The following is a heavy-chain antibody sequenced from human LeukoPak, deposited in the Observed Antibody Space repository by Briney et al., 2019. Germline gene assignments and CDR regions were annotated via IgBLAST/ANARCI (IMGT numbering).Heavy chain of an antibody. V-gene: IGHV3-30*04. D-gene: IGHD6-13*01. CDR3: ARSDSSSWYYHY. J-gene: IGHJ4*02. Sequence: GGSLRLSCAASGFTFSSYAMHWVRQAPGKGLEWVAVISYDGSNKYYVDSVKGRLTISRDNSKNTLYLQMNSLRAEDTAVYYCARSDSSSWYYHYWGQGTLVTVSS. CDR2: ISYDGSNK. CDR1: GFTFSSYA.